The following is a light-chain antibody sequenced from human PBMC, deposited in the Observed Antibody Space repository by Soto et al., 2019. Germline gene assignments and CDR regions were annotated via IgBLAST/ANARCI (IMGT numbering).Light chain of an antibody. CDR2: EVS. J-gene: IGKJ5*01. V-gene: IGKV2D-29*02. Sequence: DVVMSQTPLSLSVAPGQPASISCKSSQSLLHITGETFLFWYLQQPGQCPQILIYEVSTRVSGVPYRFSGSGSGTDFTLEISRVETDDVGIYYCMQSTQLHPTFGQGTRLVIE. CDR1: QSLLHITGETF. CDR3: MQSTQLHPT.